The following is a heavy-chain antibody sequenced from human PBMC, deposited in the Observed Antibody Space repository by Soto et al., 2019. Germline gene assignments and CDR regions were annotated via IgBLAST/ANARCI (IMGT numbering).Heavy chain of an antibody. D-gene: IGHD3-3*01. J-gene: IGHJ4*02. CDR1: GGSFSGYY. Sequence: QVQLQQWGAGLLKPSETLSLTCAVYGGSFSGYYWSWIRQPPGKGLEWIGEINYSGRTNYNPSLTSRVTISVDTSKNQFSLKLSSVTAADTAVYYCARCSADYDFWSGYLYYFDYWGQGTLVTVSS. CDR3: ARCSADYDFWSGYLYYFDY. CDR2: INYSGRT. V-gene: IGHV4-34*01.